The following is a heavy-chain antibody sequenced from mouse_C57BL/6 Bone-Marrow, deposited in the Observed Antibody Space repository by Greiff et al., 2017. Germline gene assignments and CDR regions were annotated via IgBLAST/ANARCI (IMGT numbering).Heavy chain of an antibody. Sequence: EVQLVESGAELVRPGASVKLSCTASGFNIKDDYMNWVKQRPEQGLEWIGWIDPENGDTEYASKFQGKATITADTSSNTAYLQLSSLTSEDTAVYYCTFTVFYYAMDYWGQGTSVTVSS. J-gene: IGHJ4*01. V-gene: IGHV14-4*01. CDR2: IDPENGDT. D-gene: IGHD1-1*01. CDR3: TFTVFYYAMDY. CDR1: GFNIKDDY.